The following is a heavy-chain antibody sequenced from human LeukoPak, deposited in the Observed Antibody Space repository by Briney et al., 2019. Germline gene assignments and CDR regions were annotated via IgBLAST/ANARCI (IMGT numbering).Heavy chain of an antibody. Sequence: SETLSLTCTVSGGSISSYYWSWTRQPPGKGLEWIGYIYYSGSTNYNPSLKSRVTISVDTSKNQFSLKLSSVTAADTAVYYCARLVGATGGSYYYYYYYMDVWGKGTTVTVSS. J-gene: IGHJ6*03. V-gene: IGHV4-59*01. CDR3: ARLVGATGGSYYYYYYYMDV. D-gene: IGHD1-26*01. CDR1: GGSISSYY. CDR2: IYYSGST.